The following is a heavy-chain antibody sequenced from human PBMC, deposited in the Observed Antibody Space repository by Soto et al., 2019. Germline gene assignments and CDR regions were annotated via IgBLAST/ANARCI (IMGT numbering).Heavy chain of an antibody. V-gene: IGHV4-34*01. CDR2: INHSETT. CDR3: ARHVPYCSDTSHCAYGMDV. Sequence: PSETLSLTCAVYGGSFSDFYWTWIRQPPGKGLEWIGEINHSETTDYNPSLRNRVTISLDTSKNQLSLNLNSVTAADTAVYYCARHVPYCSDTSHCAYGMDVWGQGTTVTVSS. J-gene: IGHJ6*02. CDR1: GGSFSDFY. D-gene: IGHD2-2*01.